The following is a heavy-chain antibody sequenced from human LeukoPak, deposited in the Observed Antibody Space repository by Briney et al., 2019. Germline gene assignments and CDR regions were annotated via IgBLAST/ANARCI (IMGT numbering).Heavy chain of an antibody. J-gene: IGHJ3*02. V-gene: IGHV3-48*03. CDR3: ARSRRDGVYLFNAFDI. CDR2: ISSSGSTI. D-gene: IGHD4-17*01. Sequence: GGSLRLSCAASGFTFSSYEMNWVRQAPGKGLEWVSYISSSGSTIYYADSVKGRFTISRDNAKNSLELQMNSLRAEDTAVYYWARSRRDGVYLFNAFDIWGQGTMVTVSS. CDR1: GFTFSSYE.